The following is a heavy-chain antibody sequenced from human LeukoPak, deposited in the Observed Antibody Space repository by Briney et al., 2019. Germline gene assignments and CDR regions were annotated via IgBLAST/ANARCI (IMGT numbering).Heavy chain of an antibody. Sequence: SETLSLTCSVSGYSFTSGHYWGWIRQPPGKGLEWIANIYHTGSAHYSPSLRSRFTISVDTSKNQFSLKLSSVTAADTAVYYCARDRWFGELFIRGFDPWGQGTLVTVSS. CDR1: GYSFTSGHY. V-gene: IGHV4-38-2*02. CDR2: IYHTGSA. D-gene: IGHD3-10*01. J-gene: IGHJ5*02. CDR3: ARDRWFGELFIRGFDP.